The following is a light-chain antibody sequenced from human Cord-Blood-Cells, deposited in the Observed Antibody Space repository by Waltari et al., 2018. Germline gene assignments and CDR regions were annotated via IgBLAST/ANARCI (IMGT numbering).Light chain of an antibody. CDR2: AAS. V-gene: IGKV1-8*01. CDR1: QGISSY. Sequence: AIRMTQSPSSFSASTGARFTITCRASQGISSYLAWYQQKPGKAPKLLIYAASTLHSGVPSRFSGSGSGTDFTLTISCLQSEDFATYYCQQYYSYPFTFGPGTKVDIK. J-gene: IGKJ3*01. CDR3: QQYYSYPFT.